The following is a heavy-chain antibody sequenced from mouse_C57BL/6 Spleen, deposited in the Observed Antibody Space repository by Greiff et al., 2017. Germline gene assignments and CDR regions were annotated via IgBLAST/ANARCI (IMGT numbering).Heavy chain of an antibody. J-gene: IGHJ4*01. CDR2: IRNKANGYTT. Sequence: EVKLIESGGGLVQPGGSLSLSFAASGFPFTDYYMSWVRPPPGKALEWLGFIRNKANGYTTEYSASVKGRFTISRDNSQSILYLQMNALRAEDSATYYCARYPYAMDYWGQGTSVTVSS. CDR3: ARYPYAMDY. CDR1: GFPFTDYY. V-gene: IGHV7-3*01.